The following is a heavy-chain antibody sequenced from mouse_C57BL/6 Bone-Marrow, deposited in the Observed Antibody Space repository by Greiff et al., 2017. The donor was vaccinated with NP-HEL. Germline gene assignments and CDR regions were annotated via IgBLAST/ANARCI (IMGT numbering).Heavy chain of an antibody. CDR3: ARGGRVLWLAMDY. Sequence: VQLQQSGPELVKPGASVKISCKASGYSFTDYNMNWVKQSNGKSLEWIGVINPNYGTTSYNQKFKGKATLTVDQSSSTAYMQLNSLTSEDAAVEYCARGGRVLWLAMDYWGQGTSVTVSS. CDR2: INPNYGTT. J-gene: IGHJ4*01. V-gene: IGHV1-39*01. D-gene: IGHD1-1*02. CDR1: GYSFTDYN.